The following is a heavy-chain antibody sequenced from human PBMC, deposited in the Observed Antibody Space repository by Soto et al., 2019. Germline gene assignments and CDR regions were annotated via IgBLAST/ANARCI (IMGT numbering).Heavy chain of an antibody. D-gene: IGHD2-15*01. CDR1: GFTFSNYG. J-gene: IGHJ1*01. CDR3: AKDSPVGVPLLRDLHD. Sequence: GGSLRLSCADSGFTFSNYGMSWVRQAPGKGLEWVSVISGSGGSTYYADSVKGRFTLSRDNSKNTVYLQMNSLRAEDTAVYYCAKDSPVGVPLLRDLHDWGQGTLVTVSS. V-gene: IGHV3-23*01. CDR2: ISGSGGST.